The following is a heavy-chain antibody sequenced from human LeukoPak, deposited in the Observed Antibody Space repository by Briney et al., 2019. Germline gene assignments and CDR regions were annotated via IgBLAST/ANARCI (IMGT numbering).Heavy chain of an antibody. J-gene: IGHJ6*03. CDR2: MNPNSGNT. D-gene: IGHD3-3*01. CDR1: GYTFTSYD. CDR3: ARDGTTYYDFWSGYYTGGGSYYYYYMDV. Sequence: ASVKVSCKASGYTFTSYDINWVRQATGQGLEWMGWMNPNSGNTGYEQKFQGRVTMTRNTSISTAYMELSSLRSEDTAVYYCARDGTTYYDFWSGYYTGGGSYYYYYMDVWGKGTTVTVSS. V-gene: IGHV1-8*01.